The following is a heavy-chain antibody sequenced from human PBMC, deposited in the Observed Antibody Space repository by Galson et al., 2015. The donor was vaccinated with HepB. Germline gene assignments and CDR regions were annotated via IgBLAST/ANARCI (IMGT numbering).Heavy chain of an antibody. V-gene: IGHV3-33*08. CDR1: GFTFSTYG. CDR2: IWYDGRNK. CDR3: ARGPHYYYDGGAFDI. J-gene: IGHJ3*02. D-gene: IGHD3-22*01. Sequence: SLRLSCAASGFTFSTYGMHWVRQAPGKGLEWVAIIWYDGRNKYYADSVKGRFTISRDNSRNTLFLEMNSLRAEDTAVYYCARGPHYYYDGGAFDIGGQGTRLTVSS.